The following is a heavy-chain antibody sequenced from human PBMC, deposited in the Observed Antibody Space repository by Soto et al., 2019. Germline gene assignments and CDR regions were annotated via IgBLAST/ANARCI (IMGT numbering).Heavy chain of an antibody. CDR3: ARESAQDYDFWSGYYRTAYSPTDYYGMDV. CDR2: IYYSGST. Sequence: SETLSLTCTVSGGSISSGGYYWSWIRQHPGKGLEWIGYIYYSGSTYYNLSLKSRVTISVDTSKNQFSLKLSSVTAADTAVYYCARESAQDYDFWSGYYRTAYSPTDYYGMDVWGQGTTVTVSS. V-gene: IGHV4-31*03. J-gene: IGHJ6*02. D-gene: IGHD3-3*01. CDR1: GGSISSGGYY.